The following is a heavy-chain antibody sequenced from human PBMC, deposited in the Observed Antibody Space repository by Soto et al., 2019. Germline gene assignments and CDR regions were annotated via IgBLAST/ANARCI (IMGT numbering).Heavy chain of an antibody. J-gene: IGHJ5*02. D-gene: IGHD2-15*01. CDR3: ARDTRSGYCSGGSCYNWFDP. CDR2: ISAYNGNT. CDR1: GYTFTSYG. V-gene: IGHV1-18*01. Sequence: GASVKVSCKASGYTFTSYGISWARQAPGQGLEWMGWISAYNGNTNYAQKLQGRVTMTTDTSTSTAYMELRSLRSDDTAVYYCARDTRSGYCSGGSCYNWFDPWGQGTLVTVSS.